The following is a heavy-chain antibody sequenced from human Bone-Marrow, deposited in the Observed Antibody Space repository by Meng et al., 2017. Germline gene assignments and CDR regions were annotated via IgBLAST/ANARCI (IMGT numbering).Heavy chain of an antibody. CDR3: TTDDYYGSGSD. V-gene: IGHV3/OR16-13*01. J-gene: IGHJ4*02. CDR2: INSDGSST. D-gene: IGHD3-10*01. CDR1: GFTFSSYW. Sequence: VQLVEFGGGLVQPGGSLRLSCAASGFTFSSYWMHWVRQAPGKGLVWVSRINSDGSSTSYADSMKGQFTISRDNAKNTLYLQMNSLRAEDMAVYYCTTDDYYGSGSDWGQGTLVTVSS.